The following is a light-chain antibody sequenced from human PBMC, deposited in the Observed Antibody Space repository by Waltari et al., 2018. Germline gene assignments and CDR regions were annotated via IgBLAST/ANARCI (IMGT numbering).Light chain of an antibody. CDR3: LQRSSWPWT. V-gene: IGKV3-11*01. CDR2: DAS. CDR1: QSVSSY. Sequence: DIVFTQSPATLSLSPGERPTLSCGSSQSVSSYLAWYQQKVGQAPRLLIYDASNRATGIPARFSGSGSGTDFTFTISSLEPEDFAVYYCLQRSSWPWTFGQGTKVEIK. J-gene: IGKJ1*01.